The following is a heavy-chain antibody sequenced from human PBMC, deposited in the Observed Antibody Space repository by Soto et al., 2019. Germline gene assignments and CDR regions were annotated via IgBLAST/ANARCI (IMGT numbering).Heavy chain of an antibody. D-gene: IGHD6-19*01. V-gene: IGHV3-30*18. CDR3: AKVRALYCSGWYYFDY. CDR2: ISYDGSNK. Sequence: QVQLVESGGGVVQPGRSLRLSCAASGFTFSSYGMHWVRQAPGKGLEWVAVISYDGSNKYYADSVKGRFTISRDNSKNSLYLQMNSLRAEDTAVYYCAKVRALYCSGWYYFDYWGQGTLVTVSS. J-gene: IGHJ4*02. CDR1: GFTFSSYG.